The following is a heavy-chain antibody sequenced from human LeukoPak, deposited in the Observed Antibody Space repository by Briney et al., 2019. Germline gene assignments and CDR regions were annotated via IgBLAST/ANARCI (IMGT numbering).Heavy chain of an antibody. J-gene: IGHJ3*02. D-gene: IGHD1-26*01. CDR3: ARDGTRANDAFDI. CDR2: IYSGGST. Sequence: EGSLRLSCAASGFTVSSNYMSWVRQAPGKGLEWVSVIYSGGSTYYADSVKGRFTISRDNSKNTLYLQMNSLRAEDTAVYYCARDGTRANDAFDIWGQGTMVTVSS. CDR1: GFTVSSNY. V-gene: IGHV3-66*01.